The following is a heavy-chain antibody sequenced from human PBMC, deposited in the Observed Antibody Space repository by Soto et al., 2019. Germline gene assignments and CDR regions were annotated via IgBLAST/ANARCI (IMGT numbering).Heavy chain of an antibody. D-gene: IGHD2-15*01. Sequence: QVQLVQSGAEVKKPGASVKVSCKASGYTFAGYGISWVRQAPGQGLEWVGWISASNGNTNYGQKLQGRVTMTTDTSTSTAYMELRSLRSDDTAVYYCARDDCSGGSCYLDYWGQGTLVTVSS. CDR1: GYTFAGYG. CDR2: ISASNGNT. V-gene: IGHV1-18*01. CDR3: ARDDCSGGSCYLDY. J-gene: IGHJ4*02.